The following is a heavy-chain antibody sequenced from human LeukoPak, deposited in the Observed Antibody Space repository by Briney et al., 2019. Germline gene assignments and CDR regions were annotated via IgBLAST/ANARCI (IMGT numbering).Heavy chain of an antibody. CDR2: INPNSGGT. CDR1: GYTFTGYY. D-gene: IGHD3-9*01. CDR3: ARDGLVLRYFDWLSYAPLYYYYGMDV. Sequence: GASVKVSCKASGYTFTGYYMHWVRQAPGQGLEGMGWINPNSGGTNYAQKFQGRVTMTRDTSISTAYMELSRLRSDDTAVYYCARDGLVLRYFDWLSYAPLYYYYGMDVWGQGTTVTVSS. V-gene: IGHV1-2*02. J-gene: IGHJ6*02.